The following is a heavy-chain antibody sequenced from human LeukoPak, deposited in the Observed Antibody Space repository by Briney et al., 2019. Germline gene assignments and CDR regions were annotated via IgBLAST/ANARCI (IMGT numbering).Heavy chain of an antibody. Sequence: GVCLRLSCAASGFTFPNYAMSWVRQAPGKGLEWVSALRGRCTQTHCTDSVKGRFTVPRDNSKRSLYLQMNSLRADDRAVYYCAKEQTSSGFFDYWGQGTLVT. CDR3: AKEQTSSGFFDY. CDR1: GFTFPNYA. V-gene: IGHV3-23*01. D-gene: IGHD2-2*01. CDR2: LRGRCTQT. J-gene: IGHJ4*02.